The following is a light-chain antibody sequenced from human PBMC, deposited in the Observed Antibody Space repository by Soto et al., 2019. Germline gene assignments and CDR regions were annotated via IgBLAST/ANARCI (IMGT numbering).Light chain of an antibody. Sequence: EIVLTQSPATLSSSPGERATLSCRASQSVSRYLAWYQQKPGQAPRLLMYDASNRATGIPARFSGSGSGTDFTLNISSLEPEDFAVYYCQQRSNWQLTFGGGTKVEIK. J-gene: IGKJ4*01. CDR3: QQRSNWQLT. V-gene: IGKV3-11*01. CDR1: QSVSRY. CDR2: DAS.